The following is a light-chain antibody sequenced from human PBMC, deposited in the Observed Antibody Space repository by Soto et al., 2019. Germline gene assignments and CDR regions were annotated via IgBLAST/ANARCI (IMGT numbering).Light chain of an antibody. CDR2: EVT. V-gene: IGLV2-14*01. CDR3: NSYRSTSTLVV. CDR1: SSDVGGSNY. Sequence: QSALTQPASVSGSPGQSITISCTGTSSDVGGSNYVSWYQQHPGKAPKLVIYEVTNRPSGVSNRFSGSKSGNTASLTISGLQAEDEAHYYCNSYRSTSTLVVFGGGTKLTVL. J-gene: IGLJ2*01.